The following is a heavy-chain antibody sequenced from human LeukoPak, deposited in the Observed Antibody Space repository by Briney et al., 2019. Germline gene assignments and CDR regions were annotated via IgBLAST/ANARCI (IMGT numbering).Heavy chain of an antibody. CDR3: ARLKSGWFIDY. J-gene: IGHJ4*02. CDR2: IYYSGST. Sequence: SETLSLTCTVSGGSISSSSCYWGWIRQPPGKGLEWIGSIYYSGSTYYNPSLKSRVTISVDTSKNQFSLKLSSVTAADTAVYYCARLKSGWFIDYWGQGTLVTVSS. CDR1: GGSISSSSCY. V-gene: IGHV4-39*01. D-gene: IGHD6-19*01.